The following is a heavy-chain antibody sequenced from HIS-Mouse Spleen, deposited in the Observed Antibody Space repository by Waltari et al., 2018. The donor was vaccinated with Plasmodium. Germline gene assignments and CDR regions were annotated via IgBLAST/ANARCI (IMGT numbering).Heavy chain of an antibody. Sequence: QVQLVQSGAEVKKPGASVKVSCKASGYTFTGYYMHWVRQAPGQGLEWMGWYNPNSGGTNYAQKVQGRVTMTRDTSISTAYMELSRLRSDDTAVYYCARVLGYKAAAGTFVEYFQHWGQGTLVTVSS. CDR1: GYTFTGYY. CDR3: ARVLGYKAAAGTFVEYFQH. D-gene: IGHD6-13*01. V-gene: IGHV1-2*02. CDR2: YNPNSGGT. J-gene: IGHJ1*01.